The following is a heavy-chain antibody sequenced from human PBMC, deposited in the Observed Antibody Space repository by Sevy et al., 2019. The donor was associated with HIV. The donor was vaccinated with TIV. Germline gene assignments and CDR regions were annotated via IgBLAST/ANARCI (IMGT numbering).Heavy chain of an antibody. CDR3: ARDGRRTYYDFWSGDRKRGTGLYGMDV. CDR1: GYTFTGYY. Sequence: ASVKVSCKASGYTFTGYYMHWVRQAPGQGLEWMGWINPNSGGTNYAQKFQGRVTMTRDTSISTAYMELSRLRSDDTALYYCARDGRRTYYDFWSGDRKRGTGLYGMDVWGQGTTVTVSS. J-gene: IGHJ6*02. CDR2: INPNSGGT. V-gene: IGHV1-2*02. D-gene: IGHD3-3*01.